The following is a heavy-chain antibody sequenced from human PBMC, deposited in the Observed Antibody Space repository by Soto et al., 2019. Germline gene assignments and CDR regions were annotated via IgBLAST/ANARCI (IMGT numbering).Heavy chain of an antibody. CDR2: VRSKANNYAT. D-gene: IGHD5-12*01. CDR3: ATHSRDGYNDEYYFDY. CDR1: GFTFSGSA. V-gene: IGHV3-73*01. Sequence: GGSLRLSCAASGFTFSGSAMLWVRQASGKGLEWVGRVRSKANNYATAYPASVKGRFTISRDDSKNTAYLQMNSLKAEDTAVYYCATHSRDGYNDEYYFDYWGRGTLVTVSS. J-gene: IGHJ4*02.